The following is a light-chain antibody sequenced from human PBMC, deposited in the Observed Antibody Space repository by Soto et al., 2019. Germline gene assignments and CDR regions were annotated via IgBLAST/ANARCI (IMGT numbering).Light chain of an antibody. CDR3: CSYAGSSTVV. CDR2: EGS. J-gene: IGLJ2*01. CDR1: SSDVGSYNL. Sequence: QSVLTQPASVSGSPGQSITISCTGTSSDVGSYNLVSWYQQHPGKAPKLMIYEGSKRPSGVSNRFSGSKSGNTASLTISGLQAADEADYYCCSYAGSSTVVFGGGTKVTVL. V-gene: IGLV2-23*01.